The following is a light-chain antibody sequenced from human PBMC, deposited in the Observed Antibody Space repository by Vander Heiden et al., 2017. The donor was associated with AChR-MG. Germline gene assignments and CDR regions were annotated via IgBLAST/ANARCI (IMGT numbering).Light chain of an antibody. CDR1: QNIRTW. Sequence: DIQMTQSPSSVSASVGDRVTITCRASQNIRTWLAWYQQKPGQAPRLLIYSASTLESGVPSRFSGSGSGTEFTLTISGLQPEDFATYYCEEASNFPITFGQWTRLEIK. V-gene: IGKV1-12*01. CDR3: EEASNFPIT. CDR2: SAS. J-gene: IGKJ5*01.